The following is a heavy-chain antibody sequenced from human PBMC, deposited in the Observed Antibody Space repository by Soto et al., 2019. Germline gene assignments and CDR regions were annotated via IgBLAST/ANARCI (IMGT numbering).Heavy chain of an antibody. CDR1: GFTFSSYA. Sequence: GGSLRLSCAASGFTFSSYAMSWVRQAPGKGLEWVSAISGSGGSTYYADSVKGRFTISRDNSKNTLYLQMNSLRAEDTAVYYFAKHSSRWYTAYYYGMDVWGQGTTVTVSS. D-gene: IGHD6-13*01. CDR2: ISGSGGST. J-gene: IGHJ6*02. CDR3: AKHSSRWYTAYYYGMDV. V-gene: IGHV3-23*01.